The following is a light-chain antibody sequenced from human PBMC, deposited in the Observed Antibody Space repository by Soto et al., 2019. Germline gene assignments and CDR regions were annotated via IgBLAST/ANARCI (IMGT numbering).Light chain of an antibody. Sequence: DIQLTQSPSFLSASVGDRVTITCRASQGIRTYLAWYQQKPGKAPNLLVYAASTLQSGVPSRFSGSGSGTKFTLTISSLQPEDFASYYCQQLNSYPLTFGGGTKVEI. V-gene: IGKV1-9*01. J-gene: IGKJ4*01. CDR2: AAS. CDR3: QQLNSYPLT. CDR1: QGIRTY.